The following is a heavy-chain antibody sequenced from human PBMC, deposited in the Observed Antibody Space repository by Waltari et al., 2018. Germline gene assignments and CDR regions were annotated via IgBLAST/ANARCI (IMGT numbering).Heavy chain of an antibody. CDR1: GFTISNNS. J-gene: IGHJ4*02. CDR2: FYGGGSS. V-gene: IGHV3-53*02. Sequence: EVQLVESGGGLIQPGMSLRLSCAASGFTISNNSISWVRQAPGKGLEWVSVFYGGGSSYHADSVKGRFTVSRDASKNTVYLQMNSLTAEDTAVYYCALSSGVVKGYLDYWGQGTLVTVSS. CDR3: ALSSGVVKGYLDY. D-gene: IGHD3-3*01.